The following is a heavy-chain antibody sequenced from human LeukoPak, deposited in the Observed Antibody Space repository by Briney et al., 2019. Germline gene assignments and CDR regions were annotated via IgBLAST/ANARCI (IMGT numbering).Heavy chain of an antibody. J-gene: IGHJ5*02. CDR1: GGSFSGYY. D-gene: IGHD2-2*02. CDR2: IYYSGST. V-gene: IGHV4-59*01. CDR3: ARAVVPAAIRSSKGANWFDP. Sequence: SETLSLTCAVYGGSFSGYYWSWIRQPPGKGLEWIGYIYYSGSTNYNPSLKSRVTISVDTSKNQFSLKLSSVTAADTAVYYCARAVVPAAIRSSKGANWFDPWGQGTLVTVSS.